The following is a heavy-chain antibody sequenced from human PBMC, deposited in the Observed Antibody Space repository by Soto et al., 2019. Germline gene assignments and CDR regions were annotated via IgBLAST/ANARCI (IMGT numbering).Heavy chain of an antibody. CDR2: ISGSGSDT. CDR3: AKGSPPFDY. J-gene: IGHJ4*02. V-gene: IGHV3-23*01. Sequence: GGSLRLSCAASGFNFYNYAMTWVRQAPGKGLEWVSIISGSGSDTSYADSVKGRFTISRDNSKNTLYLQMNSLRAEDTAVYYCAKGSPPFDYWGQGTLVTVSS. CDR1: GFNFYNYA.